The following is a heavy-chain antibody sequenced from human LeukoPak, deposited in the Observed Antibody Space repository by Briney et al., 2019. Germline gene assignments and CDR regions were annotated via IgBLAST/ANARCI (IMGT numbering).Heavy chain of an antibody. D-gene: IGHD3-9*01. J-gene: IGHJ5*02. Sequence: ASVKVSCKASGFTFTGHYMHWVRQAPGQGPEWMGWINPNSGGTNYAQKFQGRVTMTRDTSISTAYMELSRLRSDDTAVYYCARDRYFDWLLLGNWFDPWGQGTLVTVPS. CDR1: GFTFTGHY. CDR3: ARDRYFDWLLLGNWFDP. V-gene: IGHV1-2*02. CDR2: INPNSGGT.